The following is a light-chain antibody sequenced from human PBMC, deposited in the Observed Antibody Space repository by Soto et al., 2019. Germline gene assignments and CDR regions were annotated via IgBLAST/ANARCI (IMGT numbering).Light chain of an antibody. CDR2: DAS. CDR3: QEYDGAPPIT. Sequence: EIVLTQSPDRLSLSPGERANLSCRASQSVRSERLAWYQQKRGQAPTLLIFDASSRASGTPERFSGSGSGTDFTLTISRLEPEDFAVYYCQEYDGAPPITFGLGTRLEIK. CDR1: QSVRSER. J-gene: IGKJ5*01. V-gene: IGKV3-20*01.